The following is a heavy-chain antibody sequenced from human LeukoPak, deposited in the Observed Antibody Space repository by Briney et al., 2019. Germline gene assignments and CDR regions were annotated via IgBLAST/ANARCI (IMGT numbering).Heavy chain of an antibody. V-gene: IGHV4-59*01. CDR1: GGPFSSYY. Sequence: PSETLSLTCTVSGGPFSSYYWSWIRQPPGEGLEWIVYIYYSGSTYYNPSLKSRVTISVDTSKNQFSMKLSSVTAADTAVYYCTRDDRYCRGGSCSPGAFDMWGQGTMVTVSS. CDR2: IYYSGST. CDR3: TRDDRYCRGGSCSPGAFDM. J-gene: IGHJ3*02. D-gene: IGHD2-15*01.